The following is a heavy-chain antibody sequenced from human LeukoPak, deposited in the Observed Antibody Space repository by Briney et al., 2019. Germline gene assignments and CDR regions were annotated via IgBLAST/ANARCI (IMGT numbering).Heavy chain of an antibody. CDR2: IYDDVSST. D-gene: IGHD3-10*01. V-gene: IGHV3-74*01. J-gene: IGHJ3*02. CDR3: ARVSGSRNFYFGAFDM. CDR1: GFTFSSYA. Sequence: PGGSLRLSCAASGFTFSSYAMSWVRQAPGKGLEWVSRIYDDVSSTYYADSVKGRFTISRDDAKNTLYLQMNSLRAEDTAVYYCARVSGSRNFYFGAFDMWGQGTVVTVSS.